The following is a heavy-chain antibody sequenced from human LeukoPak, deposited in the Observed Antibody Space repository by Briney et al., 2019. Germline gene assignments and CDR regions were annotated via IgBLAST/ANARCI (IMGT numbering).Heavy chain of an antibody. CDR1: GGSISSSNYY. V-gene: IGHV4-39*07. CDR2: IYYSGAT. CDR3: ARTPYDILTGYPLYAFDI. J-gene: IGHJ3*02. Sequence: SETLSLTCTVSGGSISSSNYYWAWIRQPPGKGLEWIATIYYSGATQYNPSLKSRVTISVDKSKNQFSLKLSSVTAADTAVYYCARTPYDILTGYPLYAFDIWGQGTMVTASS. D-gene: IGHD3-9*01.